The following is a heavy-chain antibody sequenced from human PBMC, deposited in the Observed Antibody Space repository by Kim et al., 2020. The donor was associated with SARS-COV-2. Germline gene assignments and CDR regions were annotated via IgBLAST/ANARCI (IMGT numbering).Heavy chain of an antibody. J-gene: IGHJ6*02. CDR2: TNATNGNT. V-gene: IGHV1-3*01. Sequence: GWTNATNGNTRNSQKVQGIVTITRDTSASTDFMALSSLRSEDTAVYYCARATGPGHYITDVWGQGTTVTVSS. CDR3: ARATGPGHYITDV. D-gene: IGHD3-10*01.